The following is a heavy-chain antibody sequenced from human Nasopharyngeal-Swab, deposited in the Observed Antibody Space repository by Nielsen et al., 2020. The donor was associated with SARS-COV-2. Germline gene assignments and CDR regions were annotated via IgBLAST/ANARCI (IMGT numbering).Heavy chain of an antibody. V-gene: IGHV4-59*01. CDR2: IYYSGST. CDR3: AGGFGDYDY. J-gene: IGHJ4*02. D-gene: IGHD4-17*01. Sequence: SETLSLTCTVSGGSISSYYWSWIRQPPGKGLEWIGYIYYSGSTNYNPSLKSRVTISVDTSKNQFSLKLSSVTAADTAVYYCAGGFGDYDYWGQGTLVAVSS. CDR1: GGSISSYY.